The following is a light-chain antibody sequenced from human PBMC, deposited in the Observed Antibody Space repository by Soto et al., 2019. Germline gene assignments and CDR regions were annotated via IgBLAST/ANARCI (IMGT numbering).Light chain of an antibody. V-gene: IGKV4-1*01. Sequence: DIVMTQSPDSLAVSLGERATVNCKSGQSVLYSSDNRNYLAWYQQKPGQSPKLLISWASTRESGDADRFSGSGSGTDFTLTISSLQAEDVAVYFCQQYYTNPRTFGQGTKVEIK. CDR3: QQYYTNPRT. J-gene: IGKJ1*01. CDR2: WAS. CDR1: QSVLYSSDNRNY.